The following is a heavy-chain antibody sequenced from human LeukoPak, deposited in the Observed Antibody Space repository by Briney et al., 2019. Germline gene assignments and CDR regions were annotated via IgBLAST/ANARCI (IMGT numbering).Heavy chain of an antibody. D-gene: IGHD3-10*01. Sequence: GGSLRLSCAASRFTFTSYSMKWVCPAPGKGLEWVSSISSSSSYIYYADSVKGRFTISRDNAKNSLYLQMNSLRAEDTAVYYCARKYGSGSYYYMDVWGKGTTVTVSS. CDR2: ISSSSSYI. J-gene: IGHJ6*03. V-gene: IGHV3-21*01. CDR3: ARKYGSGSYYYMDV. CDR1: RFTFTSYS.